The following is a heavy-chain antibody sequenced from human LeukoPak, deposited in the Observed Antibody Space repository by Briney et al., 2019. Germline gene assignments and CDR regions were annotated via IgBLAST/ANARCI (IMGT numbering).Heavy chain of an antibody. J-gene: IGHJ1*01. D-gene: IGHD3-22*01. CDR2: IIPIFGTA. CDR3: ARVYYDSSGYYYGEYFQH. Sequence: SVKVSCKASGGTCSSYATSWVRQAPGQGLEWMGGIIPIFGTANYAQKFQGRVTITADESTSTAYMELSSLRSEDTAVYYCARVYYDSSGYYYGEYFQHWGQGTLVTVSS. V-gene: IGHV1-69*13. CDR1: GGTCSSYA.